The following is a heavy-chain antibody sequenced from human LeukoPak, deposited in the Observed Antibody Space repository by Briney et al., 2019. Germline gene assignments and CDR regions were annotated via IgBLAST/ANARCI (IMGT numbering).Heavy chain of an antibody. D-gene: IGHD6-19*01. V-gene: IGHV1-8*03. CDR3: ARDNSGWYHWFDP. J-gene: IGHJ5*02. CDR2: MNPNSGNT. CDR1: GYTFTSYD. Sequence: ASVKVSCKASGYTFTSYDIHWVRQAPGQGLEWMGWMNPNSGNTDYAQNFQGRLTITRNTSISTAYMELSSLRSEDTAVYYCARDNSGWYHWFDPWGQGTLVTVSS.